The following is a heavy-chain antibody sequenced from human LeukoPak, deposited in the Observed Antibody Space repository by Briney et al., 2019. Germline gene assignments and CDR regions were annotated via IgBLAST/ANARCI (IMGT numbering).Heavy chain of an antibody. Sequence: RALRHPRPASRCTHSSYGRHWLRQAPCKGLDRVAVISYDGSNKYYAYSVKGRFTISRDNSKNTLYLQMNSLRAEDTAVYYCAAFGNADYWGQGTLVTVSS. CDR3: AAFGNADY. CDR1: RCTHSSYG. D-gene: IGHD4-23*01. J-gene: IGHJ4*02. CDR2: ISYDGSNK. V-gene: IGHV3-30*03.